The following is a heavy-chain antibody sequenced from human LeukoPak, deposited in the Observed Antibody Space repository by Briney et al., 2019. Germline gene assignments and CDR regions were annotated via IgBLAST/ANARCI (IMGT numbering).Heavy chain of an antibody. J-gene: IGHJ4*02. CDR3: ARDFGPGEKFQKGLRAKIDY. Sequence: ASVKVSCKASGYTFTSYAMHWVRQAPGQRLEWMGWINAGNGNTKYSQKFQGRVTITRDTSASTAYMELSSLRSDDTAVYYCARDFGPGEKFQKGLRAKIDYWGQGTLVTVSS. D-gene: IGHD3/OR15-3a*01. V-gene: IGHV1-3*01. CDR2: INAGNGNT. CDR1: GYTFTSYA.